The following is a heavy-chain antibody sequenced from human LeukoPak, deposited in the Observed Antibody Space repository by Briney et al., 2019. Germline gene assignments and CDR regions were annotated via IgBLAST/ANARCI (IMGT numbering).Heavy chain of an antibody. CDR2: IYYSGST. CDR3: ARDSMSQLDY. J-gene: IGHJ4*02. CDR1: GGSISSYY. V-gene: IGHV4-59*01. Sequence: SSETLSLTCTVSGGSISSYYWNWIRQPPGKGLEWIGYIYYSGSTNYNPSLKSRVTISVDTSKNQFSLKLSSVTAADTAVYYCARDSMSQLDYWGQGTLVTVSS. D-gene: IGHD2/OR15-2a*01.